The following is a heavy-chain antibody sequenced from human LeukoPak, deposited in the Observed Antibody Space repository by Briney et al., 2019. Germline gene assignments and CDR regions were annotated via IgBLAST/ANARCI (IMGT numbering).Heavy chain of an antibody. D-gene: IGHD4-17*01. CDR2: IIPIFGTA. V-gene: IGHV1-69*13. J-gene: IGHJ4*02. Sequence: ASVKVSCKASGYTFTGYYMHWVRQAPGQGLEWMGGIIPIFGTANYAQKFQGRVTITADESTSTAYMELSSLRSEDTAVYYCARPSRVDTVTTWGLGYYFDYWGQGTLVTVSS. CDR1: GYTFTGYY. CDR3: ARPSRVDTVTTWGLGYYFDY.